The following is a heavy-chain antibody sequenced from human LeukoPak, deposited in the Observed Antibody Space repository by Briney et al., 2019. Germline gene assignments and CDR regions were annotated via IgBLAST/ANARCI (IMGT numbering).Heavy chain of an antibody. D-gene: IGHD6-13*01. CDR2: IYYSGST. CDR1: GGSISSSSYY. CDR3: ARRVAAADVRFDP. Sequence: PSETLSHTCTVSGGSISSSSYYWGWIRQPPGKGLEWIGSIYYSGSTYYNPSLKSRVTISVDTSKNQFSLKLSSVTAADTAVYYCARRVAAADVRFDPWGQGTLVTVSS. V-gene: IGHV4-39*01. J-gene: IGHJ5*02.